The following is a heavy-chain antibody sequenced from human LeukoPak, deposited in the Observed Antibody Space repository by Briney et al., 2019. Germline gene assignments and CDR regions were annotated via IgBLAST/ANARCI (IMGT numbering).Heavy chain of an antibody. V-gene: IGHV3-30*18. D-gene: IGHD3-10*01. CDR2: ISYNGIKK. CDR1: GFTFVNYG. CDR3: AKVLQMVREVTPFDY. J-gene: IGHJ4*02. Sequence: GGSLRLSCAASGFTFVNYGFHWVRQAPGKALEWVAFISYNGIKKYADSVKGRFTISRDNSKNTLYLQMNGLRPEDTAVYYCAKVLQMVREVTPFDYWGQGTLVTVSS.